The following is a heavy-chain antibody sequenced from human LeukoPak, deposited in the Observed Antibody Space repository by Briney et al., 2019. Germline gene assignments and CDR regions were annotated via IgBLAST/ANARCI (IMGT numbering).Heavy chain of an antibody. Sequence: PGGSLRLSCAASVFTFSSYSMNLVRQAPGKGLEWVSYISSSSSTIYYADSVKGRFTISRDNAKNSLYLQMNSLRAEDTAVYYCARDRPNYDYVWGSYRTQSATDYWGQGTLVTVSS. D-gene: IGHD3-16*02. J-gene: IGHJ4*02. CDR3: ARDRPNYDYVWGSYRTQSATDY. V-gene: IGHV3-48*01. CDR1: VFTFSSYS. CDR2: ISSSSSTI.